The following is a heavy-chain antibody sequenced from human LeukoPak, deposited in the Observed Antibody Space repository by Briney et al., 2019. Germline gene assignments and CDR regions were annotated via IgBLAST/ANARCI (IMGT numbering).Heavy chain of an antibody. D-gene: IGHD2-2*01. V-gene: IGHV4-4*07. CDR2: IYTSGST. CDR3: ARDMIGGCSSTSCSPEYFQH. J-gene: IGHJ1*01. CDR1: GGSISSYY. Sequence: PSETLSLTCTVSGGSISSYYWSWIRQPAGKGLEGIGRIYTSGSTNYNPSLKSRVTMSVDTSKNQFSLKLSSVTAADTAVYYCARDMIGGCSSTSCSPEYFQHWGQGTLVTVSS.